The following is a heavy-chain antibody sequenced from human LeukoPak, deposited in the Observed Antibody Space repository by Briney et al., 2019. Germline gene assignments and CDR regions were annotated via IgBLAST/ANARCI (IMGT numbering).Heavy chain of an antibody. CDR2: IWYDGSNK. CDR3: ARVPYDSSGFAFDI. D-gene: IGHD3-22*01. V-gene: IGHV3-33*01. CDR1: GFTFSSYG. J-gene: IGHJ3*02. Sequence: GGSLRLSCAASGFTFSSYGMHWVRQAPGKGLEWVAVIWYDGSNKYYADSVKGRFTISRDNSKNTLYLQMNSLRAEDTAVYYCARVPYDSSGFAFDIWGQGTMVTVSS.